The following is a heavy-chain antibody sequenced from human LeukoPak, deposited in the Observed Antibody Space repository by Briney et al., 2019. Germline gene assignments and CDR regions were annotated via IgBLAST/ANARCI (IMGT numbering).Heavy chain of an antibody. J-gene: IGHJ5*02. V-gene: IGHV4-34*01. CDR2: INHSGST. CDR1: GGSFSGYY. D-gene: IGHD3-9*01. Sequence: SETLSLTCAVYGGSFSGYYWSWIRQPPAKGLEWIGEINHSGSTNYNPSLKSRVTISVDTSKNQFSLKLSSVTAADTAVYYCAREDHDILTGGPGYWFDPWGQGALVTVSS. CDR3: AREDHDILTGGPGYWFDP.